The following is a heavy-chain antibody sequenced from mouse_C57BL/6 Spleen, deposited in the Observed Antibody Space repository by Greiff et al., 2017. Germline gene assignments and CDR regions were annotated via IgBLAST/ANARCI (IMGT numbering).Heavy chain of an antibody. Sequence: EVMLVESGGGLVKPGGSLKISCAASGFTFSSYAMSWVSQTPEKRLEWVATISAGGSYTYYPDNVKGRYTISRDNAKNNLYLQMSHLKSEDTAMYYCAREYYGRSCYFDVRGTGTTVTVSS. CDR1: GFTFSSYA. J-gene: IGHJ1*03. CDR3: AREYYGRSCYFDV. D-gene: IGHD1-1*01. CDR2: ISAGGSYT. V-gene: IGHV5-4*01.